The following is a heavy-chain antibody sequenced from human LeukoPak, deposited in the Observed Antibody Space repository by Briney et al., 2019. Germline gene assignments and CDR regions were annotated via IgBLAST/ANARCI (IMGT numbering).Heavy chain of an antibody. V-gene: IGHV7-4-1*02. CDR2: INTNTGNP. D-gene: IGHD3-22*01. CDR1: GYTFTSYA. Sequence: ASVKVSCKASGYTFTSYAMNWVRQAPGQGLEWVGWINTNTGNPTYAQGFTGRFVFSLDTSVSTAYLQISSLKAEDTAVYYCATTAYYYDSSGWLDYWGQGTLVTVSS. J-gene: IGHJ4*02. CDR3: ATTAYYYDSSGWLDY.